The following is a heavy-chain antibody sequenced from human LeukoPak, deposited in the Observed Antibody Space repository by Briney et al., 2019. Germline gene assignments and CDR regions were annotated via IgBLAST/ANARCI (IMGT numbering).Heavy chain of an antibody. D-gene: IGHD2-2*01. CDR2: IYTSGST. J-gene: IGHJ4*02. CDR3: ARDCSSTSCYWWGFDY. Sequence: SETLSLTCTVSGGSISSYYWSWIRQPAGKGLEWIGRIYTSGSTNYNPSLKSRVTMSVDTSKNQFSLKLSSVTATDTAVYYCARDCSSTSCYWWGFDYWGQGTLVTVSS. CDR1: GGSISSYY. V-gene: IGHV4-4*07.